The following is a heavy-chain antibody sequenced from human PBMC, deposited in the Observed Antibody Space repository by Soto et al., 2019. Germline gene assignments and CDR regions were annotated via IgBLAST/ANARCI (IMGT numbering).Heavy chain of an antibody. CDR1: YTFTGYY. V-gene: IGHV1-2*04. CDR3: ARGATQEDYYYYYGMDV. CDR2: INPNSGGT. D-gene: IGHD2-15*01. Sequence: YTFTGYYTHWVRQAPGQGLEWMGWINPNSGGTNYAQKFQGWVTMTRDTSISTAYMELSRLRSDDTAVYYCARGATQEDYYYYYGMDVWGQGTTVTVSS. J-gene: IGHJ6*02.